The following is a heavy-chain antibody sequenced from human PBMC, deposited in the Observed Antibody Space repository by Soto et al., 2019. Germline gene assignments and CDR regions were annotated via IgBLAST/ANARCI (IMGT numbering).Heavy chain of an antibody. Sequence: PGVTLRLSCAPSGFSLNSFEMNCVHHAHRKAQAWVSYTRSTGSAIYYADPLKWRFSICRDNATHTLYIHMNSLRAEDTAVYYCARAGLYRSSWYGGFDYWGQRTLVTVSS. V-gene: IGHV3-48*03. J-gene: IGHJ4*02. CDR2: TRSTGSAI. D-gene: IGHD6-13*01. CDR3: ARAGLYRSSWYGGFDY. CDR1: GFSLNSFE.